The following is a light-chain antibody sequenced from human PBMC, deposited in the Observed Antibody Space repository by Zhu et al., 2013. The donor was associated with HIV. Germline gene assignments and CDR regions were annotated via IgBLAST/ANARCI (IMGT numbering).Light chain of an antibody. CDR2: EGS. CDR1: RIDVGSYNL. Sequence: QSALTQPASVSGSPGQSITISCTGTRIDVGSYNLVSWYQQHPGKAPKVMIYEGSKRPSGVSNRFAGSKSGNTAFLTISGLQAEDEADYYCSSYAGSNNYVFGSGTKVTVL. CDR3: SSYAGSNNYV. V-gene: IGLV2-23*01. J-gene: IGLJ1*01.